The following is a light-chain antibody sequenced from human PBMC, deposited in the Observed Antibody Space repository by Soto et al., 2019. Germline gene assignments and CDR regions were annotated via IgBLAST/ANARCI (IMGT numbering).Light chain of an antibody. J-gene: IGKJ2*01. CDR3: QHYFNWPYT. CDR2: GAS. Sequence: EIVMTQSPATLSVSPGERATLYCRASQSVTSKLAWYQQKPGRAPRLLIYGASTRATGIPARFSGSGSGTEFTRNVSNLQYEAVALYYCQHYFNWPYTFGQGNKLEI. CDR1: QSVTSK. V-gene: IGKV3-15*01.